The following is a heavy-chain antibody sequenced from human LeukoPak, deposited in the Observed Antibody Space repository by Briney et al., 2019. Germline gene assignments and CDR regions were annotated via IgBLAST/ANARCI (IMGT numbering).Heavy chain of an antibody. J-gene: IGHJ4*02. V-gene: IGHV5-51*01. D-gene: IGHD2-2*01. CDR1: GYSSTSYW. CDR3: ARWLAHCSSASCYQPFDY. Sequence: GESLKISCQGSGYSSTSYWIGWVRQMPGKGLEWMGVIYPGDSDTRYSPSFQGQVTISADKSISTACLQWSSLKASDTAVYFCARWLAHCSSASCYQPFDYWGQGTLVTVSS. CDR2: IYPGDSDT.